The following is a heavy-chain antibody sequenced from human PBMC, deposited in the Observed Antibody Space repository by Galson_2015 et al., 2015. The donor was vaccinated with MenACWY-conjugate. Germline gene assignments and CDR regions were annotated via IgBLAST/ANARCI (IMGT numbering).Heavy chain of an antibody. CDR2: INQDGSVK. J-gene: IGHJ6*02. D-gene: IGHD3-22*01. V-gene: IGHV3-7*03. CDR3: ARDPPHYYDNNYDMDV. Sequence: LRLSCAASGFTFSNYWMTWVRQAPGKGLEWVANINQDGSVKNYVDSVKGRFTISRDNAENSLRLQMDSLRAEDTAVYYCARDPPHYYDNNYDMDVWGQGTTVTVSS. CDR1: GFTFSNYW.